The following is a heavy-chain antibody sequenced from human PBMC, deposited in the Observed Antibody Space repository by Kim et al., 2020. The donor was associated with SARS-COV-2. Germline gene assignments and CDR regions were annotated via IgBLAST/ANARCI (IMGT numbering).Heavy chain of an antibody. V-gene: IGHV3-23*01. CDR3: AKDNAVGSGSYLNNWFDP. J-gene: IGHJ5*02. CDR2: IDGSGGFT. CDR1: GFTFSTYA. D-gene: IGHD3-10*01. Sequence: GGSLRLSCAASGFTFSTYAMSWVRQAPGKGLEWVSTIDGSGGFTNYADSVKGRFTISRDNSKNTLYLQMTSLRVEDTAIYYCAKDNAVGSGSYLNNWFDPWGQGTLVTVPS.